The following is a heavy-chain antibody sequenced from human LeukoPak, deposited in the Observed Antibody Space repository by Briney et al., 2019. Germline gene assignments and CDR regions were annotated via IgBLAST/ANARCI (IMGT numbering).Heavy chain of an antibody. CDR3: ARGVSRGVDY. CDR1: GYTFTNYD. J-gene: IGHJ4*02. V-gene: IGHV1-8*02. CDR2: VSTDSGNS. Sequence: ASVKVSCKASGYTFTNYDINWVRQATGQGLEWLGWVSTDSGNSDSAQKFQGRITLTRDTSISTVFLELRNLRSDDTAVYYCARGVSRGVDYWGQGTLVTVPS. D-gene: IGHD3-16*01.